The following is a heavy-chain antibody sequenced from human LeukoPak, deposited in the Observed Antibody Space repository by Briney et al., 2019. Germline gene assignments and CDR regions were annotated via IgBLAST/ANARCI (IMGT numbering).Heavy chain of an antibody. CDR2: IYNNGST. CDR3: ARDGYYDSSGYYYGLVNY. J-gene: IGHJ4*02. Sequence: SETLSLTCTVSGGSVSSGSYYWSWIRQPPGKGLEWIGYIYNNGSTNYNPSLKSRVTISVDTSKNQFSLKLSSVTAADTAVYYCARDGYYDSSGYYYGLVNYWGQGTLVTVSS. V-gene: IGHV4-61*01. D-gene: IGHD3-22*01. CDR1: GGSVSSGSYY.